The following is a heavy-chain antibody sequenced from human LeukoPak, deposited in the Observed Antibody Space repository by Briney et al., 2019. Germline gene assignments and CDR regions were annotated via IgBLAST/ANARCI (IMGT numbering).Heavy chain of an antibody. D-gene: IGHD1-7*01. CDR1: GGTFSSYA. CDR3: ARDHNWNYLCYFDY. Sequence: ASVKVSCKASGGTFSSYAISWVRQAPGQGLEWMGWISAYNGNTNYAQKLQGRVTMTTDTSTSTAYMELRSLRSDDTAVYYCARDHNWNYLCYFDYWGQGTLVTVSS. V-gene: IGHV1-18*01. J-gene: IGHJ4*02. CDR2: ISAYNGNT.